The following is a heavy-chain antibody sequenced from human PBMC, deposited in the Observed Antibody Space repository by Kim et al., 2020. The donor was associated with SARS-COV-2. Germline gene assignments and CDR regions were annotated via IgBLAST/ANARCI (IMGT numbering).Heavy chain of an antibody. CDR1: GFTFADYA. V-gene: IGHV3-49*04. CDR3: TSIKYSNGWPLPFFDF. CDR2: IRSRGHGGTT. Sequence: GGSLRLSCTTSGFTFADYAMSWVRQAPGKGLEWVGFIRSRGHGGTTDYAASVRGRFTISRDDSKSIAYLQMNSLKTEDTAMYYCTSIKYSNGWPLPFFDFWGQGTLVTVPS. D-gene: IGHD6-19*01. J-gene: IGHJ4*02.